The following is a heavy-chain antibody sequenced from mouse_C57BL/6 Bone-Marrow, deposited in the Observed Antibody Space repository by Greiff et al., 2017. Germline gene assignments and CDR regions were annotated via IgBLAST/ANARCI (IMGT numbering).Heavy chain of an antibody. Sequence: QVQLQQSGPELVKPGASVKISCKASGYAFSSSWMNWVKQRPGKGLEWIGRIYPGAGDTNYNRKFKGKATLTADKSSSTAYMQLSSLTSEDSAVYFCAVLHAYWGQGTLVTVSA. CDR1: GYAFSSSW. CDR3: AVLHAY. V-gene: IGHV1-82*01. CDR2: IYPGAGDT. D-gene: IGHD1-1*01. J-gene: IGHJ3*01.